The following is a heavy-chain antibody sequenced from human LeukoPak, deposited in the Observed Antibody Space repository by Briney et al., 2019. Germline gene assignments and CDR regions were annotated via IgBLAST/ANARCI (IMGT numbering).Heavy chain of an antibody. CDR1: GGTFSSYD. D-gene: IGHD5-12*01. CDR3: ARAGLQYSGYDARYNWFDP. CDR2: IIPIFGTA. Sequence: SVKVPCKASGGTFSSYDISWVRQAPGQGLEWMGGIIPIFGTANYAQKFQGRVTITADESTSTAYMELSSLRSEDTAVYYCARAGLQYSGYDARYNWFDPWGQGTLVAVSS. V-gene: IGHV1-69*13. J-gene: IGHJ5*02.